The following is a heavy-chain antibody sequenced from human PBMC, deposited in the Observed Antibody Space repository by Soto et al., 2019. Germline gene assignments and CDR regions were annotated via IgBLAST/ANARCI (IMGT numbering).Heavy chain of an antibody. Sequence: SVKVSFKASGGTFSSYAISWLRQAPGQGLEWMGGIIPIFGTANYAQKFQGRVTITADESTSTAYMELSSLRSEDTAVYYCARDPSEGRVGNWFESWGQGTLVTVSS. V-gene: IGHV1-69*13. J-gene: IGHJ5*01. CDR3: ARDPSEGRVGNWFES. CDR2: IIPIFGTA. CDR1: GGTFSSYA. D-gene: IGHD2-2*01.